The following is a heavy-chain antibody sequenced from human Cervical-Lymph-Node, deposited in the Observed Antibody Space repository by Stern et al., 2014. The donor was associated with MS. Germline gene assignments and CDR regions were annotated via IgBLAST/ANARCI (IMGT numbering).Heavy chain of an antibody. Sequence: VQLVESGAEVKKPGASVKVSCKASGYTFTSYGISWVRQAPGQGLEWMGWIRAYNGNTNYAQNLQGRVPITTDTSTSTAYMELRSLRSDDTAVYYCARDRHCSSTSCPLGHWGQGTLVTVSS. CDR2: IRAYNGNT. CDR3: ARDRHCSSTSCPLGH. V-gene: IGHV1-18*01. J-gene: IGHJ4*02. CDR1: GYTFTSYG. D-gene: IGHD2-2*01.